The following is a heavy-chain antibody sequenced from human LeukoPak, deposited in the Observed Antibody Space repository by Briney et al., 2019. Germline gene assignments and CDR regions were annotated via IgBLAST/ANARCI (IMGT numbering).Heavy chain of an antibody. D-gene: IGHD3-9*01. Sequence: GGSLRLSCAASGFTFSNSWMSWVRQAPGKGLEWVGDINQDGSQTYYVDSVKGRFTISRDNAKSSLYLQMNSLRAEDTAVYYCARVWLLHYYYYGMDVWGQGTTVTVSS. CDR2: INQDGSQT. J-gene: IGHJ6*02. CDR1: GFTFSNSW. CDR3: ARVWLLHYYYYGMDV. V-gene: IGHV3-7*01.